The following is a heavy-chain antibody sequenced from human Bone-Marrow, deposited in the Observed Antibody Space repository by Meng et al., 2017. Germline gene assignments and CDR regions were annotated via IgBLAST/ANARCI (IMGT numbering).Heavy chain of an antibody. Sequence: QGLLEWSGHGRGGPAGTPRLTWVSLVCSARSGSYYGCWIRQPPGKGLEWIEYIYYSRSTNYNPSLKSRVTISVDTSKNQFSLKLSSVTAADTAVYYCAREVSPYYYGSGSENWFDPWGQGTLVTVSS. CDR1: VCSARSGSYY. V-gene: IGHV4-61*01. D-gene: IGHD3-10*01. CDR2: IYYSRST. J-gene: IGHJ5*02. CDR3: AREVSPYYYGSGSENWFDP.